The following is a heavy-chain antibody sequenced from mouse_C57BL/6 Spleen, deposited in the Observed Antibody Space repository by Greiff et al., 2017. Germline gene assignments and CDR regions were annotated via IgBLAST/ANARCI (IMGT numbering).Heavy chain of an antibody. J-gene: IGHJ4*01. V-gene: IGHV1-76*01. Sequence: VQLQQSGAELVRPGASVKLSCKASGYTFTDYYINWVKQRPGQGLEWIARIYPGSGNTYYNEKFKGKATLTAEESSSTAYMQLSSLTSEDSAVYFCARWGLHYAMDYWGQGTSVTVSS. CDR3: ARWGLHYAMDY. CDR1: GYTFTDYY. D-gene: IGHD2-13*01. CDR2: IYPGSGNT.